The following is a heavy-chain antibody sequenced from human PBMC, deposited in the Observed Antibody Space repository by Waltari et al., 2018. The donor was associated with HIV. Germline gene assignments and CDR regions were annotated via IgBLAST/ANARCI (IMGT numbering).Heavy chain of an antibody. CDR3: ATAGSTGTTRGY. J-gene: IGHJ4*02. Sequence: EVQLVESGGGLVKPGGSLSLPCAASGFNFPKAWMSWVRQAPGKGLEWVGRIKSKSDGGTTDYAAPVKGRFTISRDDSKDTLYLQVNSLKTDDTAVYYCATAGSTGTTRGYWGQGTLVTISS. D-gene: IGHD1-1*01. CDR2: IKSKSDGGTT. CDR1: GFNFPKAW. V-gene: IGHV3-15*01.